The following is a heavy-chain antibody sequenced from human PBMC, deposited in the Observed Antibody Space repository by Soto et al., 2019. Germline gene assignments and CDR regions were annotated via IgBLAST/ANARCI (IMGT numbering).Heavy chain of an antibody. D-gene: IGHD3-3*01. CDR1: GGSISSYY. CDR2: IYYSGST. J-gene: IGHJ6*02. V-gene: IGHV4-59*01. CDR3: ARDGGTYYDFWSGYYGARYYYGMDV. Sequence: SETLSLTCTVSGGSISSYYWSWIRQPPGKGLEWIGYIYYSGSTNYNPSLKSRVTISVDTSKNQFSLKLSSVTAADTAVYYCARDGGTYYDFWSGYYGARYYYGMDVWGQGTTVTVSS.